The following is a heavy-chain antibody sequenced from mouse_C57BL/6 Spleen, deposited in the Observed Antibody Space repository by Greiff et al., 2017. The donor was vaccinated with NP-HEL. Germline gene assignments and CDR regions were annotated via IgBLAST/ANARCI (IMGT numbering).Heavy chain of an antibody. J-gene: IGHJ2*01. CDR2: IYPGSGST. CDR3: ARRPDYYGSSPYYFDY. V-gene: IGHV1-55*01. D-gene: IGHD1-1*01. CDR1: GYTFTSYW. Sequence: QVQLQQPGAELVKPGASVKMSCKASGYTFTSYWITWVKQRPGQGLEWIGDIYPGSGSTNYNEKFKSKATLTVDTSSSTAYMQLSSLTSEDSAVYYCARRPDYYGSSPYYFDYWGKGTTLTVSS.